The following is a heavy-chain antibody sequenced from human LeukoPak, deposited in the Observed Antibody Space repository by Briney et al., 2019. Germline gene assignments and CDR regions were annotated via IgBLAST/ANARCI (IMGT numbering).Heavy chain of an antibody. CDR2: ISYDGSNK. CDR1: GFTFSSYG. J-gene: IGHJ6*02. D-gene: IGHD2-15*01. V-gene: IGHV3-30*03. CDR3: ARDGPNGDCSGGICPPRMDV. Sequence: GGSLRLSCAASGFTFSSYGMHWVRQAPGKGLEWVAVISYDGSNKYYADSVKGRFTISRDDSKNTLYLQMNNLRAEDTAVYYCARDGPNGDCSGGICPPRMDVWGQGTTVTVSS.